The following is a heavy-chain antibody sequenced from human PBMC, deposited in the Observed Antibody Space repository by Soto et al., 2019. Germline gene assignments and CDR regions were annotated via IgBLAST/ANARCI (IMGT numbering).Heavy chain of an antibody. J-gene: IGHJ6*02. Sequence: QVQLVESGGGLVKPGGSLRLSCAASGFALSDFYMSWTRQAPGKGLEWISYISGGGTTVFYADSVKGRFTISRDNAQKSLYLEMDSLTSEDTAIYYCARDREPSVYHGMAVWGQGTTVTVSS. CDR3: ARDREPSVYHGMAV. CDR1: GFALSDFY. CDR2: ISGGGTTV. V-gene: IGHV3-11*01.